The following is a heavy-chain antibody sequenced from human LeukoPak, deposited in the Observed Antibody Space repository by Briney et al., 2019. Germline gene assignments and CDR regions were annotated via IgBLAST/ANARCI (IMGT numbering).Heavy chain of an antibody. CDR1: GFTFSTYG. CDR2: MPYDGSNE. Sequence: PGRSLRLSCAASGFTFSTYGMHWVRQAPGKGLEWVPVMPYDGSNEYYAGSVKGRFTISRDNSKNTLYLQMNSLRAEDTAVYYCARGSSGSYGELYFDYWGQGTLVTVSS. V-gene: IGHV3-30*03. J-gene: IGHJ4*02. CDR3: ARGSSGSYGELYFDY. D-gene: IGHD1-26*01.